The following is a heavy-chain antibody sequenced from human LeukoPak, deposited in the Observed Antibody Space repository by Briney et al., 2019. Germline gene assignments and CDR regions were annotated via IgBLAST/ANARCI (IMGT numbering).Heavy chain of an antibody. CDR2: ISGSGGST. Sequence: GWSLRLSCAASGFTFSSYAMSWVRQAPGKGLEWVSAISGSGGSTYYADSVKGRFTISRDNSKNTLYLQMNSLRTEDTALYYCATGPGHAFDIWGQGTMVTISS. CDR3: ATGPGHAFDI. D-gene: IGHD1-14*01. CDR1: GFTFSSYA. J-gene: IGHJ3*02. V-gene: IGHV3-23*01.